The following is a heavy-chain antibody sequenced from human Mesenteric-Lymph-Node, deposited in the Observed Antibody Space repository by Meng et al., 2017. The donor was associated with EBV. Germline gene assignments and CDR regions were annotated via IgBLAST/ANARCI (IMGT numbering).Heavy chain of an antibody. V-gene: IGHV3-33*06. CDR2: IWYDGSNQ. Sequence: QWQLVEWGGGGVQPGRSLRLSCAASGFTFSSYGMHWVRQVPGKGLEWVAVIWYDGSNQYYADSVKGRFTISRDNSKNTLYLQMNSLRAEDTAVYYCAKDDYGGNPDYWGQGTLVTVSS. D-gene: IGHD4-23*01. CDR1: GFTFSSYG. J-gene: IGHJ4*02. CDR3: AKDDYGGNPDY.